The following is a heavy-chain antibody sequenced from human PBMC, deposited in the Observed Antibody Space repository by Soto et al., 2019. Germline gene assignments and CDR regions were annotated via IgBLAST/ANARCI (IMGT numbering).Heavy chain of an antibody. D-gene: IGHD3-9*01. CDR2: IRVNNGDT. CDR3: ARGSRYFDWLYFDY. J-gene: IGHJ4*02. V-gene: IGHV1-18*01. Sequence: ASVKVSCKASGYTFTNSGFSWVRQAPGQGLEWVGWIRVNNGDTHYAQKLQGRVTMTTDTSTSTAYMELRSLRSDDTAVYYCARGSRYFDWLYFDYWGQGTLVTVSS. CDR1: GYTFTNSG.